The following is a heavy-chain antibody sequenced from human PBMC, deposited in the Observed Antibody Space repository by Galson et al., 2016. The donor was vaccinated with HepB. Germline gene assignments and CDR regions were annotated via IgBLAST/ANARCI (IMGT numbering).Heavy chain of an antibody. CDR3: ARFTQEWLDRVYYFDY. CDR2: ISGDGGST. V-gene: IGHV3-23*01. D-gene: IGHD6-19*01. J-gene: IGHJ4*02. CDR1: GFTFGRYA. Sequence: SLRLSCAASGFTFGRYAMSWVRQAPGKGLEWVSAISGDGGSTYYAGPVQGRFTSSRDRSTNTMYLQMNSLRTDDTAVYYCARFTQEWLDRVYYFDYWGQGTLLTVSS.